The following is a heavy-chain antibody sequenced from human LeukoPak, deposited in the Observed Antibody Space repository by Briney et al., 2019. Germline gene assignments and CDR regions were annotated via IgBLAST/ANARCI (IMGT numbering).Heavy chain of an antibody. Sequence: SEILSLTCTVAGYSISSGYFWGWIRQPPGKGLEWIASIYRTGKTDYNPSLKSRVTMSVDTSKDQFSLRVTSVTAADTGMYYCARLSRGAGAAKTFDYWGQGILVTVSS. D-gene: IGHD6-13*01. J-gene: IGHJ4*02. CDR3: ARLSRGAGAAKTFDY. CDR1: GYSISSGYF. CDR2: IYRTGKT. V-gene: IGHV4-38-2*02.